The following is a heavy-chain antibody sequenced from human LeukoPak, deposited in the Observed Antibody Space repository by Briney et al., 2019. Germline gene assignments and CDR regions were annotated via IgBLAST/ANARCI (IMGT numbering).Heavy chain of an antibody. CDR3: ARTYAYDATGDRGH. D-gene: IGHD3-16*01. CDR1: GFTFSSYG. V-gene: IGHV3-30*03. J-gene: IGHJ4*02. CDR2: ISYDGSNK. Sequence: GGSLRPSCAASGFTFSSYGMHWVRQAPGKGLEWVAVISYDGSNKYYADSVKGRFTISRDNSKNTLYLQMNSLRAEDTAVYYCARTYAYDATGDRGHWGQGTLVTVSS.